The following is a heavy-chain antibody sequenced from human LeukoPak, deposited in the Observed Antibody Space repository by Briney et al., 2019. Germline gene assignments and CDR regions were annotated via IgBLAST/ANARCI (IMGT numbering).Heavy chain of an antibody. Sequence: SGGSLRLSCAAFGCTFSSYSMNWVRQAPGKGLEWVSSISSSSSYIYYADSVKGRFTISRDNAKNSLYLQMNSLRAEDTAVYYCASEDLTGYYIWYFQHWGQGTLVTVSS. J-gene: IGHJ1*01. CDR2: ISSSSSYI. V-gene: IGHV3-21*01. CDR3: ASEDLTGYYIWYFQH. CDR1: GCTFSSYS. D-gene: IGHD3-9*01.